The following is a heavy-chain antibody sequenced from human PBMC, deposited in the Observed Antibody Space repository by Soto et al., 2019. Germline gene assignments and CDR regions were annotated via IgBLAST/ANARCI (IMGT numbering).Heavy chain of an antibody. J-gene: IGHJ6*02. Sequence: PGGSLRLSCAASGFTFSSYGMHWVLQAPGKGLGWVAVIWYDGSNKYYADSVKGRFTISRDNSKNTLYLQMNSLRAEDTAVYYCAKGGTSSTTYCSSTSCWRYYYYGMDVWGQGTTVTVSS. V-gene: IGHV3-33*06. CDR1: GFTFSSYG. D-gene: IGHD2-2*01. CDR3: AKGGTSSTTYCSSTSCWRYYYYGMDV. CDR2: IWYDGSNK.